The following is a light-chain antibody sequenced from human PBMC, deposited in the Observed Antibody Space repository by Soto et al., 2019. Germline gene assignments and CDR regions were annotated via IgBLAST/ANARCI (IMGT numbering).Light chain of an antibody. Sequence: DIQMTQSPSTLSGSVGDRVTITCRASQTISSWLAWYQQKPGKAPKLLIYKASTLKSGVPSRFSGSGSGTEFNLTISRLQPDDLENSYCQHYNSYSEAFGQGTKV. CDR3: QHYNSYSEA. J-gene: IGKJ1*01. V-gene: IGKV1-5*03. CDR1: QTISSW. CDR2: KAS.